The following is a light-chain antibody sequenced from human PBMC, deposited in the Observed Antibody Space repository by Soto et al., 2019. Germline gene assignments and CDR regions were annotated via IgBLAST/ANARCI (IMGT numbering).Light chain of an antibody. CDR1: QDISSS. CDR2: GAS. CDR3: QQSYSTPIT. Sequence: IQLTQSPSSLSASVGDRVTITCRASQDISSSLAWYQQKAGKAPKLLIYGASILQSGVPSGFSGSGFGTDFTLTISSLRAEDFATYYCQQSYSTPITFGQGTRLEI. J-gene: IGKJ5*01. V-gene: IGKV1-39*01.